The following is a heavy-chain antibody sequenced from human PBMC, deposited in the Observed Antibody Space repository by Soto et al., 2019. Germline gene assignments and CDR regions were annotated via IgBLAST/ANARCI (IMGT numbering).Heavy chain of an antibody. CDR1: GYGFTSYS. CDR2: ISAYNGNT. Sequence: ASVKVSCEASGYGFTSYSIRWVRQGPGEGVEWMGWISAYNGNTNYAQKLQGRVTMTTDTSTSTAYMELRSLRSDDTAVYYCARGVAEPYGYYGMDVWGQGTTVAVSS. D-gene: IGHD3-10*01. V-gene: IGHV1-18*01. J-gene: IGHJ6*02. CDR3: ARGVAEPYGYYGMDV.